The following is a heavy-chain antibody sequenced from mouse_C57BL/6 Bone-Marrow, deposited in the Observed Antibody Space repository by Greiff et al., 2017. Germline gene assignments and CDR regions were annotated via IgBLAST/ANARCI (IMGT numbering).Heavy chain of an antibody. CDR1: GFTFSDYG. CDR3: ARPGYSNDVGYWYVDV. CDR2: ISSGSSTI. Sequence: DVKLVESGGGLVKPGGSLKLSCAASGFTFSDYGMHWVRQAPEKGLEWVAYISSGSSTIYYADTVKGRFTISRDNAKNTLFLQMTSLRSEDTAMYYCARPGYSNDVGYWYVDVWGTGTTVTVSS. V-gene: IGHV5-17*01. D-gene: IGHD2-12*01. J-gene: IGHJ1*03.